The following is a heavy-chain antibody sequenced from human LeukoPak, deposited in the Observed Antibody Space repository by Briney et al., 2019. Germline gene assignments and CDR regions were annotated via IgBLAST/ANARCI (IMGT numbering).Heavy chain of an antibody. CDR2: IYYSGST. Sequence: SETLSLTCTVSGGSISRYFWSWVRQPPGKGLEWIGYIYYSGSTNYNPSLKSRVTISVDTSKNQFSLKLSSVTAADTAVYYCARYSYGFSFDYWGQGTLVTVSS. CDR1: GGSISRYF. V-gene: IGHV4-59*01. D-gene: IGHD5-18*01. CDR3: ARYSYGFSFDY. J-gene: IGHJ4*02.